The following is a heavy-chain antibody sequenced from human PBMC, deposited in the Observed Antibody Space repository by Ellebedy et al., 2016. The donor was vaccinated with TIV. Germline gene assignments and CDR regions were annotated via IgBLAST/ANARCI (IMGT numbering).Heavy chain of an antibody. V-gene: IGHV3-23*01. D-gene: IGHD5-18*01. CDR3: AKDRTSGDGYWVFDN. J-gene: IGHJ4*02. Sequence: PGRSLRLSCAASGFTFSPYAMSWVRQAPGKGLEWVSGIVGSGSQKYADSVKGRFTISRDNSKRTVDLQMNSLRAEDTAIYFCAKDRTSGDGYWVFDNWGQGTLVSVSS. CDR1: GFTFSPYA. CDR2: IVGSGS.